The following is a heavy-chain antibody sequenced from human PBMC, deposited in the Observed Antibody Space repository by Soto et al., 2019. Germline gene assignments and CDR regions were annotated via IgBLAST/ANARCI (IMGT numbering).Heavy chain of an antibody. J-gene: IGHJ6*02. CDR1: GYTFTSYA. V-gene: IGHV1-3*01. D-gene: IGHD3-22*01. Sequence: QVQLVQSGAEVKKPGASVKVSCKASGYTFTSYAMHWVRQAPGQRLEWMGWINAGNGNTKYSQKFQGRVTITRDTSASTAYMELSSLRSEDTAVYYCARVGYYDSSGYSQEGMDVWGQGTTVTVSS. CDR2: INAGNGNT. CDR3: ARVGYYDSSGYSQEGMDV.